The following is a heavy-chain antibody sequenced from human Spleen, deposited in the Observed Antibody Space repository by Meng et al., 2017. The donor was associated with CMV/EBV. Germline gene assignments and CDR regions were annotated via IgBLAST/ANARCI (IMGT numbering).Heavy chain of an antibody. J-gene: IGHJ4*02. V-gene: IGHV3-53*01. CDR2: IYSGDST. CDR3: AREPWGGYYGPY. Sequence: CAACGYTISNRYVGWDRQAAGRGMGWVSVIYSGDSTYYADSMKNRFTVSRNTSKNMVYLKLNSLRVEDTAIYYCAREPWGGYYGPYWGQGTLVTVSS. D-gene: IGHD3-3*01. CDR1: GYTISNRY.